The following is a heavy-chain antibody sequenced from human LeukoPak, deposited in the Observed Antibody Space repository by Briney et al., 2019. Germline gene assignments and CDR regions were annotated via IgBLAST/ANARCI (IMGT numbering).Heavy chain of an antibody. CDR1: GFTFTHYG. D-gene: IGHD6-13*01. Sequence: ASVSVSCTASGFTFTHYGFTWVRQAPGQGVEWMGWISAYNGKTESAQTLQGRVTITTETSTTTAYMERRSLRSADTAGFYWTRWRHISNSPPESSDYWGQGTLVTVSS. CDR3: TRWRHISNSPPESSDY. CDR2: ISAYNGKT. J-gene: IGHJ4*02. V-gene: IGHV1-18*01.